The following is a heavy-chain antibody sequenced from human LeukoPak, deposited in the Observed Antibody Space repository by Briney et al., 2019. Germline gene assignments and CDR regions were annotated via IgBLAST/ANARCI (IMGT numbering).Heavy chain of an antibody. V-gene: IGHV3-7*01. CDR1: GFTFSSYG. CDR3: ARLYNTGCYGGPDY. Sequence: GGSLRLSCAASGFTFSSYGMHWVRQAPGKGLEWVANIKQDGSETFYVDSVKGRFTVSRDDAKNSLYLQMSSLRAEDTAIYYCARLYNTGCYGGPDYWGQGTLVAVSS. D-gene: IGHD6-19*01. J-gene: IGHJ4*02. CDR2: IKQDGSET.